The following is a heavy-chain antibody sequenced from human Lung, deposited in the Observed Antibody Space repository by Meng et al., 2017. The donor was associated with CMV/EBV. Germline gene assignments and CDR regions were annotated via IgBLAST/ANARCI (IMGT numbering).Heavy chain of an antibody. Sequence: SXXVSXKASGDTFNKYVTSWVRQAPGQGLEWMGGIIPMRTTTNYAQRFQGRVTITADTSTATVYMELSSLRSEDTAMYYCVASEEFYHFRSGWEWYYHYGMDVWXPGTTVTVSS. J-gene: IGHJ6*02. D-gene: IGHD3-3*01. CDR2: IIPMRTTT. V-gene: IGHV1-69*10. CDR3: VASEEFYHFRSGWEWYYHYGMDV. CDR1: GDTFNKYV.